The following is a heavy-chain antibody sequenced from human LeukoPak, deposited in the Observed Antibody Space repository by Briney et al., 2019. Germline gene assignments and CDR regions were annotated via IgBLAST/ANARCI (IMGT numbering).Heavy chain of an antibody. V-gene: IGHV3-53*01. Sequence: PGGSMRLSCAASGFTVSSNYMSWVRQAPGKGLEWVSVIYSGGSTYYADSVKGRFTISRDNSKNTLYPQMNSLRAEDTAVYYCASTQSIAAAGSFDYWGQGTLVTVSS. CDR3: ASTQSIAAAGSFDY. CDR2: IYSGGST. D-gene: IGHD6-13*01. CDR1: GFTVSSNY. J-gene: IGHJ4*02.